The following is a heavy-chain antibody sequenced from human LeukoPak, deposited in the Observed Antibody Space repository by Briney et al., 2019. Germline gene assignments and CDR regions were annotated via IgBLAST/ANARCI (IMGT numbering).Heavy chain of an antibody. D-gene: IGHD1-26*01. J-gene: IGHJ5*02. Sequence: SETLSLTCTVSGGSISSTRYYWGWIRQPPGKGLEWIGSIYHSGTTYYNPSLKSRVTISVDTSENQFSLKLNSVTAADTAVYYCARDGSYYRDWFDPWGQGTLVTVS. V-gene: IGHV4-39*07. CDR2: IYHSGTT. CDR3: ARDGSYYRDWFDP. CDR1: GGSISSTRYY.